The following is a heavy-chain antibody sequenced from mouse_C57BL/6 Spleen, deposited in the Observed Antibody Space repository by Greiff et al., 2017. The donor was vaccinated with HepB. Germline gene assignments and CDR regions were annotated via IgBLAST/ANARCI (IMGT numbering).Heavy chain of an antibody. Sequence: EVQLQQSGPVLVKPGASVKMSCKASGYTFTDYYMNWVKQSNGKSLEWIGVINPYNGGTSYNQKFKGKATLTVDKSSSTAYMELNSLTSEDSAVYYCARFTTVVATGYFDYWGQGTTLTVSS. CDR2: INPYNGGT. CDR3: ARFTTVVATGYFDY. D-gene: IGHD1-1*01. V-gene: IGHV1-19*01. J-gene: IGHJ2*01. CDR1: GYTFTDYY.